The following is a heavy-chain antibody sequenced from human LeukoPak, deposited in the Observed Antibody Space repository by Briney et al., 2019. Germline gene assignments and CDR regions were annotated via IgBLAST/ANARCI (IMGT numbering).Heavy chain of an antibody. Sequence: GASVKVSCKAPGYTFTSYGISWVRQAPGQGLEWMGWISAYNGNTNYAQKLQGRVTMTTDTSTSTAYMELRSLRSDDTAVYYCARTTMVRGVSPFDYWGQGTLVTVSS. D-gene: IGHD3-10*01. CDR3: ARTTMVRGVSPFDY. CDR1: GYTFTSYG. J-gene: IGHJ4*02. CDR2: ISAYNGNT. V-gene: IGHV1-18*04.